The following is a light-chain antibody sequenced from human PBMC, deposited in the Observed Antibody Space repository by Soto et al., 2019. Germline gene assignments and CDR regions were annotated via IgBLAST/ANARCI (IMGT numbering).Light chain of an antibody. Sequence: QSALTQPASVSGSTGQSITISCTGTSNDVGGYNYVSWFQQHPGKAPKLMIYGVSNRPSGVSNHFSGSKSGNTASLTISGLQAEDEADYYCSSYTSSVTAIFGGGTKLTVL. V-gene: IGLV2-14*01. CDR2: GVS. CDR1: SNDVGGYNY. CDR3: SSYTSSVTAI. J-gene: IGLJ2*01.